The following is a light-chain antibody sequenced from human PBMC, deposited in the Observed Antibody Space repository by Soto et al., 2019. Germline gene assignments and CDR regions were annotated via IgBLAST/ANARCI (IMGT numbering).Light chain of an antibody. V-gene: IGKV1-5*03. J-gene: IGKJ2*01. CDR2: RAS. CDR1: QSISSW. CDR3: QQYNSDSA. Sequence: DIQMTQSPSTLSASIGDRVTITCRASQSISSWLAWYQQKPGKAPNLLIYRASSLESGVPSRFSGSGSGTDFTLTISSLQPDDFATYYFQQYNSDSAFGQGTKLEIK.